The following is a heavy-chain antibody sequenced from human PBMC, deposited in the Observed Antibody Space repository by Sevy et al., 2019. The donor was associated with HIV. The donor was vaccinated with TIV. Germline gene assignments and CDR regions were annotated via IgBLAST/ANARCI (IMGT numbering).Heavy chain of an antibody. Sequence: GGSLRLSCAASGFTFSTHGMHWVRQAPGKGLEWVAFIGYDESNKYYTDSVKGRFTISRDNSKNTLYLQMNSLRTEDRAIYYCVKGCGGHCLGAFDIWGQGTMVTVSS. CDR2: IGYDESNK. V-gene: IGHV3-30*02. J-gene: IGHJ3*02. CDR1: GFTFSTHG. CDR3: VKGCGGHCLGAFDI. D-gene: IGHD2-21*02.